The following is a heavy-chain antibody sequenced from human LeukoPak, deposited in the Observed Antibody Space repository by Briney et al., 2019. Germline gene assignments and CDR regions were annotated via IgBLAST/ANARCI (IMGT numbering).Heavy chain of an antibody. Sequence: GGSLRLSCAASGFTFSGYGMHWVRQAPGKGLEWVAVISYDGSNKYYADSVKGRFTISRDNSKNTLYLQMNSLRAEDTAVYYCAKGDSSSWYGRYYYYGMDVWGKGTTVTVSS. J-gene: IGHJ6*04. D-gene: IGHD6-13*01. CDR1: GFTFSGYG. CDR2: ISYDGSNK. CDR3: AKGDSSSWYGRYYYYGMDV. V-gene: IGHV3-30*18.